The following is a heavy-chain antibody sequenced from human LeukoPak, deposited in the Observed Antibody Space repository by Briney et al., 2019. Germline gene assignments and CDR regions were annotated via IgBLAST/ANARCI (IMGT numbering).Heavy chain of an antibody. CDR1: GFTFSTYA. D-gene: IGHD3-16*02. J-gene: IGHJ4*02. CDR2: IIGSGGSI. Sequence: GGSLRLSCAASGFTFSTYAMSWVRQAPGKGLEWVSLIIGSGGSIHYADSVRGRFTISRDNFKNTVFLQLSSLRPEDTAVYYCAKHGGNVWGSFRFGFDSWGQGTLVTVSS. V-gene: IGHV3-23*01. CDR3: AKHGGNVWGSFRFGFDS.